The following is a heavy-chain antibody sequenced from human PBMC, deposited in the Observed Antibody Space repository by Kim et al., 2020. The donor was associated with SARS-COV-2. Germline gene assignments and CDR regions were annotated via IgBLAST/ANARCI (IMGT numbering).Heavy chain of an antibody. J-gene: IGHJ3*02. CDR2: IYYSGST. CDR3: ARGLLWFGLPGHAFDI. CDR1: GGSISSGDYY. D-gene: IGHD3-10*01. V-gene: IGHV4-30-4*01. Sequence: TLSLTCTVSGGSISSGDYYWSWIRQPPGKGLEWIGYIYYSGSTYYNPSLKSRVTISVDTSKNQFSLKLSSVTAADTAVYYCARGLLWFGLPGHAFDIWGQGTMVTVSS.